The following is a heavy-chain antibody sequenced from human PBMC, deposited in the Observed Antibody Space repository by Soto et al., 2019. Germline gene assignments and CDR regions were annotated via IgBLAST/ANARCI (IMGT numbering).Heavy chain of an antibody. CDR2: IIPILGIA. CDR3: ATSIAAAPDAFDI. V-gene: IGHV1-69*04. J-gene: IGHJ3*02. D-gene: IGHD6-13*01. CDR1: GYTFTSYA. Sequence: SVKVSCKASGYTFTSYAMHWVRQAPGQRLEWMGRIIPILGIANYAQKFQGRVTITADKSTSTAYMELSSLRSEDTAVYYCATSIAAAPDAFDIWGQGTMVTVS.